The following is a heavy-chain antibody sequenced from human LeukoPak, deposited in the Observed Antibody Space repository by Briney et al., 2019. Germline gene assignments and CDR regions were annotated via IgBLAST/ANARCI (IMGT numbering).Heavy chain of an antibody. Sequence: GGSLRLSCVASGLTFSNYWMHWVRQAPGQGLVWVSRITSDGSTTDYADSVKGRFTISRDNAKNTLYLQMNSLRAEDTAVYYCARDLNWNFDYWGQGTLVTVSS. CDR3: ARDLNWNFDY. V-gene: IGHV3-74*01. D-gene: IGHD1-1*01. J-gene: IGHJ4*02. CDR2: ITSDGSTT. CDR1: GLTFSNYW.